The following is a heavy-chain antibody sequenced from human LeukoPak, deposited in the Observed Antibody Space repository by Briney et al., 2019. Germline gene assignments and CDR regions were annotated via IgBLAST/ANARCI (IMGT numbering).Heavy chain of an antibody. CDR3: ARGTPDYGDYPYYFDY. CDR2: IYSGGST. J-gene: IGHJ4*02. D-gene: IGHD4-17*01. CDR1: GFTFSSYA. V-gene: IGHV3-53*04. Sequence: GGSLRLSCAASGFTFSSYAMSWVRQAPGKGLEWVSVIYSGGSTYYADSVKGRFTISRYNSKNTLYLQMNSLRAEDTAVYYCARGTPDYGDYPYYFDYWGQGTLVTVSS.